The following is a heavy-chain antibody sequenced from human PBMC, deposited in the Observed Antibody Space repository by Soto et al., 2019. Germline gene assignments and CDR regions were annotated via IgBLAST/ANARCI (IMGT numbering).Heavy chain of an antibody. D-gene: IGHD5-18*01. Sequence: GASVKVSCKASGYTFTSYYMHWVRQAPGQGLEWMGIINPSGGSTSYTQKFQGRVTMTRDTSTSTVYMELSSLRFEDTAVYYCAQSSDTAMVTGYWGQGTLVTVSS. CDR3: AQSSDTAMVTGY. J-gene: IGHJ4*02. CDR1: GYTFTSYY. V-gene: IGHV1-46*01. CDR2: INPSGGST.